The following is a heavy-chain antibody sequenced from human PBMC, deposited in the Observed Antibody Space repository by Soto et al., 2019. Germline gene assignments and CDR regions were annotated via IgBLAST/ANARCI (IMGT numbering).Heavy chain of an antibody. Sequence: EVQLVESGGGLVQPGGSLRLSCAASGFTFSSFEMNWVRQAPGKGLEWISYISGSGSTIYYADSVKGRFTTSRDNAKNSLYLQMNTLSAEDTALYYCARDSRNSYGLDVWGQGTTVTVSS. J-gene: IGHJ6*02. CDR2: ISGSGSTI. CDR3: ARDSRNSYGLDV. CDR1: GFTFSSFE. V-gene: IGHV3-48*03.